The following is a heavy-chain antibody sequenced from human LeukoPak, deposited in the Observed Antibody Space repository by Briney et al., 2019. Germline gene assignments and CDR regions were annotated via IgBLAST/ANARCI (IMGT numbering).Heavy chain of an antibody. D-gene: IGHD5-18*01. V-gene: IGHV1-18*04. CDR1: GYTFTYYY. CDR3: ARGQRGYSYGSDY. Sequence: ASVKVSCKASGYTFTYYYMHWARQAPGQGLEWMGWISAYNGNTNYAQKLQGRVTMTTDTSTSTAYMELRSLRSDDTAVYYCARGQRGYSYGSDYWGQGTLVTVSS. CDR2: ISAYNGNT. J-gene: IGHJ4*02.